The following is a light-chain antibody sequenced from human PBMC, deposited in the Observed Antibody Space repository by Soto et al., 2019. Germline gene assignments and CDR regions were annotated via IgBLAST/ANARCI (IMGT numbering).Light chain of an antibody. CDR3: QQYDNWPWT. J-gene: IGKJ1*01. V-gene: IGKV1-5*01. CDR1: QSINTW. CDR2: DAS. Sequence: DIQMTQSPSTLSASVGDRVTVTGRASQSINTWLAWYQQKPGKAPKLLIYDASSLQSGVPSRFTGRGSGTEFTLTISSLQSEDFAVYYCQQYDNWPWTFGRGTKVDIK.